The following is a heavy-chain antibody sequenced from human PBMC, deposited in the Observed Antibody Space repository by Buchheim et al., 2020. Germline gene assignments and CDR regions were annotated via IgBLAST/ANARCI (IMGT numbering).Heavy chain of an antibody. CDR1: GGTFSSYA. CDR2: IIPIFGTA. CDR3: AGEGTYCSGGSCYSGFDY. V-gene: IGHV1-69*06. J-gene: IGHJ4*02. Sequence: QVQLVQSGAEVKKPGSSVKVSCKASGGTFSSYAISWVRQAPGQGLEWMGGIIPIFGTANYAQKFQGRVTITADKSTSTAYMERGSLRSEETAVYYWAGEGTYCSGGSCYSGFDYWGQGTL. D-gene: IGHD2-15*01.